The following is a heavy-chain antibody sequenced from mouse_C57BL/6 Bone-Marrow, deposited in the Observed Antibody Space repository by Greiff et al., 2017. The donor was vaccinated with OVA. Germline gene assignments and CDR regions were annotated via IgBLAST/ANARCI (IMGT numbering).Heavy chain of an antibody. CDR2: IDPENGDT. CDR1: GFNIKDDY. Sequence: EVQLQQSGAELVRPGASVKLSCTASGFNIKDDYMHWVKERPEQGLEWIGWIDPENGDTEYASKFQGKATITADTSSKTVYLHLSSLTSEDTAVYHCTTYRYCGQGTTLPVSS. CDR3: TTYRY. V-gene: IGHV14-4*01. J-gene: IGHJ2*01.